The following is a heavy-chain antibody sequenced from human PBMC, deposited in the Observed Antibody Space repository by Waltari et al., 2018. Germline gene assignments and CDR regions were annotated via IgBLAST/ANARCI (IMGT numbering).Heavy chain of an antibody. CDR2: IRNSGGNT. V-gene: IGHV3-23*01. J-gene: IGHJ5*01. CDR1: VFSFSNYD. D-gene: IGHD2-15*01. Sequence: EVQLLESGGGLVQPGGSLRLSCAASVFSFSNYDMAWVRQAPGKGLEWVSGIRNSGGNTYYGDSVKGRFAISRDNSRNTLHLQMNGLRAEDTAIYYCTSWRVVAGTGWFDSWGQGTLVTVSS. CDR3: TSWRVVAGTGWFDS.